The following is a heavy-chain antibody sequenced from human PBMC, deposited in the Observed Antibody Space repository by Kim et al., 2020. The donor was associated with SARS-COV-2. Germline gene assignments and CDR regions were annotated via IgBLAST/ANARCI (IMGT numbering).Heavy chain of an antibody. J-gene: IGHJ3*02. CDR3: ASAWKPSPRGGRRVIAAAGVYNI. CDR1: GYTFTSYD. Sequence: ASVKVSCKASGYTFTSYDINWVRQATGQGLEWMGWMNPNSGNTGYAQKFQGRVTMTRNTSISTAYMELSSLRSEDTAVYYCASAWKPSPRGGRRVIAAAGVYNIWGQGTMVTVSS. D-gene: IGHD6-13*01. CDR2: MNPNSGNT. V-gene: IGHV1-8*01.